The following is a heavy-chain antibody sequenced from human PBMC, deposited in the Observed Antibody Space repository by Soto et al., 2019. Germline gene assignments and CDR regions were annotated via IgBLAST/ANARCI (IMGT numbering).Heavy chain of an antibody. CDR2: ISGSGGST. V-gene: IGHV3-23*01. D-gene: IGHD2-2*03. Sequence: EVQLLESGGGLVQPGGSLRLSCAASGFTFSSYAMSWVRQAPGKGLEWVSAISGSGGSTYYADSVKGRFTISRDNSKNTWXLQMNSLRAEDTAVYYCAKEGGYCSSTSCYGRVYYWGQGTLVTVSS. J-gene: IGHJ4*02. CDR1: GFTFSSYA. CDR3: AKEGGYCSSTSCYGRVYY.